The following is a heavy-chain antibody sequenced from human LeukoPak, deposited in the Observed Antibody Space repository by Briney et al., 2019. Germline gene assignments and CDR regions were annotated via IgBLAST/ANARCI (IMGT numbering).Heavy chain of an antibody. V-gene: IGHV4-30-2*01. J-gene: IGHJ3*02. D-gene: IGHD4-17*01. Sequence: SETLSLTCTVSGVSIRSYYWSWIRQPPGKGLEWIGYIYHSGSTYYNPSLKSRVTISVDRSKNQFSLKLSSVTAADTAVYYCARGTTVTTVGAFDIWGQGTMVTVSS. CDR3: ARGTTVTTVGAFDI. CDR2: IYHSGST. CDR1: GVSIRSYY.